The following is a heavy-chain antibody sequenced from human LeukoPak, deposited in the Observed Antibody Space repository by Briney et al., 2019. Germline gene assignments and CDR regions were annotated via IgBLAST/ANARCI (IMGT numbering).Heavy chain of an antibody. J-gene: IGHJ5*02. D-gene: IGHD5-24*01. Sequence: PSETLSLTCTVSGGSISSSSYYWGWIRQPPGKGLEWIGSIYYSGSTYYNPSLKSRVTISVDTSKNQFSLKLSSVTAADTAVYYCARRDGYNLYNWFDPWGQGTLVTVSS. CDR3: ARRDGYNLYNWFDP. CDR1: GGSISSSSYY. V-gene: IGHV4-39*01. CDR2: IYYSGST.